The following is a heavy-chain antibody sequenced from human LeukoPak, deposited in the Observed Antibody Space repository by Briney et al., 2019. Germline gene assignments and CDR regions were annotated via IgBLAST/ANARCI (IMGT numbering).Heavy chain of an antibody. V-gene: IGHV4-34*01. J-gene: IGHJ3*02. D-gene: IGHD1-20*01. CDR2: INHSGST. Sequence: KPSETLSLTCAVYGGSFSNYYWSWIRQPPGKGLEWIGEINHSGSTNYNPSLKSRVTISVDTSKNQFSLKLSSVTAADTAVYYCARGGKKTLCNWNDQKPAFDIWGQGTMVTVSS. CDR1: GGSFSNYY. CDR3: ARGGKKTLCNWNDQKPAFDI.